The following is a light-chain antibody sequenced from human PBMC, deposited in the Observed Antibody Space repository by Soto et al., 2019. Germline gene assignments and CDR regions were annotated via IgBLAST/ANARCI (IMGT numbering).Light chain of an antibody. V-gene: IGLV2-8*01. Sequence: QSVLTQPPSASGSPGQSVTISCTGTSSDVGGYNSVSWYQQHPGKAPKLIIYAVSERPSGVPDRFSGSKSGNTASLTVSGLQAEDEADYYFNSFAGSNNLSVFGTGTKVTVL. CDR3: NSFAGSNNLSV. CDR2: AVS. CDR1: SSDVGGYNS. J-gene: IGLJ1*01.